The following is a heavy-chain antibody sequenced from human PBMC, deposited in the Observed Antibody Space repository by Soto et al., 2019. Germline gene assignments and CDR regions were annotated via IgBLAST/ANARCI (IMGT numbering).Heavy chain of an antibody. CDR2: IYYSGST. D-gene: IGHD2-15*01. J-gene: IGHJ5*02. Sequence: PSETLSLTCTVSGGSIISYYWIWIRQPPGKGLEWIGYIYYSGSTNYNPSLKSRVTISVDTSKNQFSLKLSSVTAADTAVYYCARVSPGGYCSGGSCYSIWFDPWGQGTLVTVS. V-gene: IGHV4-59*01. CDR1: GGSIISYY. CDR3: ARVSPGGYCSGGSCYSIWFDP.